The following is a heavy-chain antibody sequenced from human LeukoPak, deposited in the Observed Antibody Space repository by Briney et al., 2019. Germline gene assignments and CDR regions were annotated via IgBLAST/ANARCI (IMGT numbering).Heavy chain of an antibody. J-gene: IGHJ4*02. CDR2: IIPILGIA. Sequence: SVKVSCKASGGTFSSYTISWVRQAPGQGLEWMGRIIPILGIANYAQKFQGRVTITADKSTSTAYMELSSLRSEDTPVYYCASGVYDSSGYSDFDYWGQGTLVTVSS. D-gene: IGHD3-22*01. CDR1: GGTFSSYT. CDR3: ASGVYDSSGYSDFDY. V-gene: IGHV1-69*02.